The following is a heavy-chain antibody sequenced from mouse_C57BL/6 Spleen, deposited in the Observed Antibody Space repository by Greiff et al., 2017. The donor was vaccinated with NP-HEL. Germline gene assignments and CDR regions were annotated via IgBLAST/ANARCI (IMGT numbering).Heavy chain of an antibody. CDR1: GFTFSDYG. CDR3: ARPSITTVVAPYAMDY. Sequence: VQLKESGGGLVKPGGSLKLSCAASGFTFSDYGMHWVRQAPEKGLEWVAYISSGSSTIYYADTVKGRFTISRDNAKNTLFLQMTSLRSEDTAMYYCARPSITTVVAPYAMDYWGQGTSVTVSS. D-gene: IGHD1-1*01. J-gene: IGHJ4*01. CDR2: ISSGSSTI. V-gene: IGHV5-17*01.